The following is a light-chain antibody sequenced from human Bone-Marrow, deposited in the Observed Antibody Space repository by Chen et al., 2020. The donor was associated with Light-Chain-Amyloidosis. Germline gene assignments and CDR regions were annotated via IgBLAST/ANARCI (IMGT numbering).Light chain of an antibody. CDR1: DLPTKY. Sequence: SYELTQPPSVSVSPGQTARITCSGDDLPTKYAYWYQQKPGQAPVLVIHRDTERPSGISERLSGSSSWTTATLTISGVQAEDEADYHCQSADSSGTYEVIFGGGTKLTVL. J-gene: IGLJ2*01. V-gene: IGLV3-25*03. CDR2: RDT. CDR3: QSADSSGTYEVI.